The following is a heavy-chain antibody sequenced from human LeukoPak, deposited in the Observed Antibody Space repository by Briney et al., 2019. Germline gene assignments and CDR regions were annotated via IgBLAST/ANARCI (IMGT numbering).Heavy chain of an antibody. CDR1: GFTFSSYA. CDR3: AKKGMVRGAITNFDY. D-gene: IGHD3-10*01. V-gene: IGHV3-23*01. Sequence: TGGSLRLSCAASGFTFSSYAMSWVRQAPGKGLEWVSAISGSGGSTYYADSVKGRFTISRDNSKNTLYLQMNSLRAEDTAVYYCAKKGMVRGAITNFDYWGQGTLVTVSS. CDR2: ISGSGGST. J-gene: IGHJ4*02.